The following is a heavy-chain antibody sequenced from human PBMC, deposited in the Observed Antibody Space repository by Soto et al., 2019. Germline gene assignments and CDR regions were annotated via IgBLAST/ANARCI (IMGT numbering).Heavy chain of an antibody. D-gene: IGHD6-13*01. J-gene: IGHJ4*02. CDR2: ISYDGSNK. CDR1: GFTFSSYG. Sequence: GGSLRLSCAASGFTFSSYGMHWVRQAPGKGLEWVAVISYDGSNKYYADSVKGRFTISRDNSKNTLYLQMNSLRAEDTAVYYCAKPHPYSSSWYNYYFDYWGQGTLVTVSS. CDR3: AKPHPYSSSWYNYYFDY. V-gene: IGHV3-30*18.